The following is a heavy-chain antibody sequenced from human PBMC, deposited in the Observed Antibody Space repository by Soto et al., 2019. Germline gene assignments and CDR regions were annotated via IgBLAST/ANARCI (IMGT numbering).Heavy chain of an antibody. CDR3: ASSTTMVRGVMSS. D-gene: IGHD3-10*01. Sequence: SETLSLTCAVYGGSFSGYYWSWIRQPPGKGLEWIGEINHSGSTNYNPSLKSRVTISVDTSKNQFSLKLSSVTAADTAVYYCASSTTMVRGVMSSWGQGTLVTVSS. V-gene: IGHV4-34*01. CDR1: GGSFSGYY. CDR2: INHSGST. J-gene: IGHJ5*02.